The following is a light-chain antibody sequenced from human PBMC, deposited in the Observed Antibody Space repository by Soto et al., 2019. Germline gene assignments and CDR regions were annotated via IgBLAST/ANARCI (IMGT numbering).Light chain of an antibody. V-gene: IGLV2-23*01. CDR3: CSSAGSSTDV. CDR2: EGS. Sequence: QSALTQPASVSGSPGQSITISCTGTSSDVGSYNLVSWYQQHPGKAPKLMIYEGSKRPSGVSNRFSGSKSGNTASLTISGLQAEDDADYHCCSSAGSSTDVFGTGTKVTVL. CDR1: SSDVGSYNL. J-gene: IGLJ1*01.